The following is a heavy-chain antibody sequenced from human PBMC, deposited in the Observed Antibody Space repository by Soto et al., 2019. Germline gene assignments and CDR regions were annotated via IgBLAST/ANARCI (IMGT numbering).Heavy chain of an antibody. Sequence: GGSLRLSCAASGFTFSIYAMSWFRQAPGKGLEWVSAISGSGGSTYYADSVKGRFTISRDNSKNTLYLQMNSLRAEDTAVYYCAKDLHAYDSSGYYPHWGQGTLVTVSS. D-gene: IGHD3-22*01. CDR3: AKDLHAYDSSGYYPH. CDR1: GFTFSIYA. V-gene: IGHV3-23*01. CDR2: ISGSGGST. J-gene: IGHJ4*02.